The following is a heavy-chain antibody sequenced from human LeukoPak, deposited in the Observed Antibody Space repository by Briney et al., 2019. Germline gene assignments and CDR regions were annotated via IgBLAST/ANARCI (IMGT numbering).Heavy chain of an antibody. CDR3: TKITTGTVNY. V-gene: IGHV3-23*01. CDR1: RFTFRNYA. J-gene: IGHJ4*02. CDR2: ISGSADST. Sequence: PGGSLRLSCAASRFTFRNYAMTWVRQAPGKGLEWVSDISGSADSTNYADSVKGRFTISRDNSKNTLYLQMDSLRAEDTAIYYCTKITTGTVNYWGQGTLVTVSS. D-gene: IGHD1-1*01.